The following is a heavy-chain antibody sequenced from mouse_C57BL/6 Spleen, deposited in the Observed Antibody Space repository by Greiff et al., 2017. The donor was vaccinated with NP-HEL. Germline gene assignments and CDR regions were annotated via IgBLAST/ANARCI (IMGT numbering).Heavy chain of an antibody. CDR3: ASHDAMDY. Sequence: VQLQQSGAELVRPGTSVKVSCKASGYAFTNYLIEWVKQGPGQGLEWIGVINPGSGGTNYNEKFKGKATLTADKSSSTAYMQLSSLTSEDSAVYFCASHDAMDYWGQGTSVTVSS. V-gene: IGHV1-54*01. J-gene: IGHJ4*01. CDR2: INPGSGGT. CDR1: GYAFTNYL.